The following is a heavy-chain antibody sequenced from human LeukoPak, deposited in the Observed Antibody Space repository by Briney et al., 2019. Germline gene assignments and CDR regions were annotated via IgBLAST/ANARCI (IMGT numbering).Heavy chain of an antibody. J-gene: IGHJ4*02. V-gene: IGHV1-18*01. D-gene: IGHD3-10*01. CDR1: GYTFSNYG. CDR3: ARSGHRRYYYASGPDY. Sequence: ASVTVSCKASGYTFSNYGISWVRQAPGQGLEWMGWISAYNGYTHYAQKLQGRVTMTTDTSTTTAYMELRSLRSDDTAVYYCARSGHRRYYYASGPDYWGQGTRVTVSA. CDR2: ISAYNGYT.